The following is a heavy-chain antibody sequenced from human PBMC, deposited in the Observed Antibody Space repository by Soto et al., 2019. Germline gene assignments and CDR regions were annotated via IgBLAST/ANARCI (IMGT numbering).Heavy chain of an antibody. Sequence: GGSLRLSCAASGFTFSSYDMHWVRQATGKGLEWVSAIGTAGDTYYPGSVKGRFTISRENAKNSLYLQMNSLRAEDTAVYYCARVGDGVYGMDVWGQGTTVTVSS. CDR2: IGTAGDT. CDR3: ARVGDGVYGMDV. D-gene: IGHD3-10*01. J-gene: IGHJ6*02. CDR1: GFTFSSYD. V-gene: IGHV3-13*01.